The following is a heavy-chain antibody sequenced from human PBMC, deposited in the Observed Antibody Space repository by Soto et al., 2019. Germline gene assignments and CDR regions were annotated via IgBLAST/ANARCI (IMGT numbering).Heavy chain of an antibody. CDR1: GDPLSDGGYY. D-gene: IGHD1-26*01. Sequence: QVQLQESGPGLVEPSQTLSLVCSVSGDPLSDGGYYWSWVRQSPGKALEWIGFVYHTGATYYHPSLESRVTMAVDMSKNEFSLKLTSVTAADTATYYCAREGHSSWEWLDPWGQGILVTVSS. CDR3: AREGHSSWEWLDP. V-gene: IGHV4-31*03. CDR2: VYHTGAT. J-gene: IGHJ5*02.